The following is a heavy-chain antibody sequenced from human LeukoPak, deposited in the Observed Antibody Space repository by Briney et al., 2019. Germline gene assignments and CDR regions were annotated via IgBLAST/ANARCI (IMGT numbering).Heavy chain of an antibody. CDR1: GFTFSSYG. Sequence: GGSLRLSCAASGFTFSSYGMSWVRQAPGKGLEWVSSISSSSSYIYYADSVKGRFTISRDNAKNSLYLQMNSLRAEDTAVYYCARGGEEMATILPYWGQGTLVTVSS. CDR2: ISSSSSYI. CDR3: ARGGEEMATILPY. D-gene: IGHD5-24*01. V-gene: IGHV3-21*01. J-gene: IGHJ4*02.